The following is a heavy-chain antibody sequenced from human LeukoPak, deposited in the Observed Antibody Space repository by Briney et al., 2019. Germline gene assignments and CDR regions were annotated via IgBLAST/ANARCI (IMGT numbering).Heavy chain of an antibody. CDR2: IYPDDSGA. J-gene: IGHJ4*02. D-gene: IGHD5-12*01. V-gene: IGHV5-51*01. Sequence: GESLKISCKGSGFSFATDWIGWVRQMPGKGLEWMGIIYPDDSGAGYSPSFQGQVTMSVDKSINTAYLQWNSLKASDTAMYYCAKRSGWSSAYDRWGQGALVTVSS. CDR1: GFSFATDW. CDR3: AKRSGWSSAYDR.